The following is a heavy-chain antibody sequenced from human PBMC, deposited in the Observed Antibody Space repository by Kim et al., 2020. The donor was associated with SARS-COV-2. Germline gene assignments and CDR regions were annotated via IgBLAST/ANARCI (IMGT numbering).Heavy chain of an antibody. V-gene: IGHV3-13*01. J-gene: IGHJ6*02. CDR3: ARDEKDYGMDV. CDR1: GFTFSSYD. Sequence: GGSLRLSCAASGFTFSSYDMHWVRQATGKGLEWVSAIGTAGDTYYPGSVKGRFTISRENAKNSLYLQMNSLRAGDTAVYYCARDEKDYGMDVWGQGTTVTVSS. CDR2: IGTAGDT.